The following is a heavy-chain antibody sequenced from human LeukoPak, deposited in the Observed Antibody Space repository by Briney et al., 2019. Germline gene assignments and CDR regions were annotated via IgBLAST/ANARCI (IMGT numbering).Heavy chain of an antibody. V-gene: IGHV1-18*01. Sequence: ASVKVSCKASGYTFTSYGISWVRQAPGQGLEWMGWISAYNGNTNYAQKLQGRVTMTTDTSTSTAYMELRSLRSDDTAVYYCAREVCYYGSGSPNPIYYFDYWGQGTLVTVSS. CDR2: ISAYNGNT. D-gene: IGHD3-10*01. CDR3: AREVCYYGSGSPNPIYYFDY. CDR1: GYTFTSYG. J-gene: IGHJ4*02.